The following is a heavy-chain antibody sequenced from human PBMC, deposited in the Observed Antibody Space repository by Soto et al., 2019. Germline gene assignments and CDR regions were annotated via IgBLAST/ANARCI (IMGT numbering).Heavy chain of an antibody. CDR1: GGSVSSCSYY. CDR3: ARDRSYYDSIAYPFDY. D-gene: IGHD3-22*01. CDR2: IYYSGST. V-gene: IGHV4-61*01. J-gene: IGHJ4*02. Sequence: SETLSLTFPVSGGSVSSCSYYCSWIRQPPVKGLEWIGYIYYSGSTNYNPSLKSRVTISVDTSKNQFSLKLSSVTAADTAVYYGARDRSYYDSIAYPFDYWGEGTMVNVSS.